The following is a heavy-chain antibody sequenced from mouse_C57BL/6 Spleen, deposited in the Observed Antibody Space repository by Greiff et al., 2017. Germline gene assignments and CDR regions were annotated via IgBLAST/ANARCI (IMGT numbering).Heavy chain of an antibody. CDR1: GFNIKDYY. V-gene: IGHV14-1*01. CDR3: TRNYSYWYFDV. J-gene: IGHJ1*03. D-gene: IGHD2-1*01. CDR2: IDPEDGDT. Sequence: VQLKQSGAELVRPGASVKLSCTASGFNIKDYYMHWVKQRPEQGLEWIGRIDPEDGDTEYAPKFQGKATMTAETSSNTAYLQLSSLTSEDTAVYYCTRNYSYWYFDVWGTGTTVTVSS.